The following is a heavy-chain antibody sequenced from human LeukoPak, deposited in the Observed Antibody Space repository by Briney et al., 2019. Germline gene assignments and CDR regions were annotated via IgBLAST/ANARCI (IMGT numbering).Heavy chain of an antibody. CDR1: GFTFSSYE. CDR2: ISPSGSDI. D-gene: IGHD6-25*01. Sequence: PGGSLRLSCVASGFTFSSYEMNWVRQAPGKGREWVSYISPSGSDIDYADSVRGRFSSSRDNAKNSLYLQMNSLRAEDTAVYYCARDERFASDNSGRVAYWGQGTLVTVSS. V-gene: IGHV3-48*03. CDR3: ARDERFASDNSGRVAY. J-gene: IGHJ4*02.